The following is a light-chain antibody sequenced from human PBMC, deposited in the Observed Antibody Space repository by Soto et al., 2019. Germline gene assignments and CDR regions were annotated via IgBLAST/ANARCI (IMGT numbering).Light chain of an antibody. V-gene: IGKV1-5*03. CDR2: KAS. CDR1: QSISSW. Sequence: DIQITQSPSPLSASVGYRATIACRASQSISSWLAWYQQKPGKAPKLMIYKASSLESWVPSRFSGSGSGTEFTLTISSMQPDDFATYYCQQYNSYSWTFGQGTKVDIK. J-gene: IGKJ1*01. CDR3: QQYNSYSWT.